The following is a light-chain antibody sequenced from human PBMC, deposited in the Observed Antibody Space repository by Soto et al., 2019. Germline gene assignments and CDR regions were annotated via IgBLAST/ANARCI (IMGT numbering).Light chain of an antibody. CDR1: QSISSY. Sequence: DIQMTQSPSSLSASVGDRVTITCRASQSISSYLNWYQQKRGKAPKLLIYAASSLQSGVPSRFSGSGSGTDFTLTISSLQPEDFATYYCQQSYSTLPGTFGQGTKVEIK. J-gene: IGKJ1*01. CDR3: QQSYSTLPGT. V-gene: IGKV1-39*01. CDR2: AAS.